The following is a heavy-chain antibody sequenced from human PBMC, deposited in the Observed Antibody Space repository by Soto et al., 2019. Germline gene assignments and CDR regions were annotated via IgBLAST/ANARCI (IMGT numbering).Heavy chain of an antibody. CDR1: GFIFINYW. J-gene: IGHJ4*02. D-gene: IGHD2-15*01. CDR2: IDSDGSRI. V-gene: IGHV3-74*01. CDR3: VRTSLVVAVATREDF. Sequence: GGSLRLSCAASGFIFINYWMHWVRQAPGKGLVWVSRIDSDGSRITYADFVKGRFTISRDNAKNTVYLHMNSLTAEDTAVYYCVRTSLVVAVATREDFWGQGTLVTVSS.